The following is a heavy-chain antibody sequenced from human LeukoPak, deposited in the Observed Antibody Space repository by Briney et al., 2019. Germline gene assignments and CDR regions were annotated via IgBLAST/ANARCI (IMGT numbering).Heavy chain of an antibody. J-gene: IGHJ4*02. CDR3: ATLRVGESDY. D-gene: IGHD3-10*01. Sequence: GGSLRLSCAASGFTFSSYSMNWVRQAPGKGLEWVSSISSSSSYIYYADSVKGRFTISRDNAKNSLYLQMNNLRAEDTAVYYCATLRVGESDYWGQGTLVTVSS. V-gene: IGHV3-21*01. CDR2: ISSSSSYI. CDR1: GFTFSSYS.